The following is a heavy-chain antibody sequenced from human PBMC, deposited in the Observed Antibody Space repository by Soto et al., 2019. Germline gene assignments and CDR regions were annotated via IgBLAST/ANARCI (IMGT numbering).Heavy chain of an antibody. CDR3: ATRRLLEWLGSMDV. D-gene: IGHD3-3*01. J-gene: IGHJ6*02. Sequence: QVQLQESGPGLVKASGTLSLTCAVSGGSINSDNWWSWVRQAPGKVLEWIGEIYHSGSTNYNPSLKRRGSISVDKSKKQFSLELRSVTAADTAVYYCATRRLLEWLGSMDVWGQGTTVTVSS. V-gene: IGHV4-4*02. CDR2: IYHSGST. CDR1: GGSINSDNW.